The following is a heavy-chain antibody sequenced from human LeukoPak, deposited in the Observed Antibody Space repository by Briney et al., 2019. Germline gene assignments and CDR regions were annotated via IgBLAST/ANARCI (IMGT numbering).Heavy chain of an antibody. CDR2: INPNSGGT. V-gene: IGHV1-2*02. Sequence: ASVKVPCKASGYTFTSYDINWVRQATGQGLEWMGWINPNSGGTNYAQKFQGRVTMTRDTSISTAYLELSRLRSDDTAVYYCARDRPNIVVVPAAPSGWFDPWGQGTLVTVSS. CDR1: GYTFTSYD. J-gene: IGHJ5*02. CDR3: ARDRPNIVVVPAAPSGWFDP. D-gene: IGHD2-2*01.